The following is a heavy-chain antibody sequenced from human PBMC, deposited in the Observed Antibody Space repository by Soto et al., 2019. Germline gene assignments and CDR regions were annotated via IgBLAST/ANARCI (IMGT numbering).Heavy chain of an antibody. CDR2: ISPYTGNT. V-gene: IGHV1-18*01. J-gene: IGHJ6*02. D-gene: IGHD3-16*01. CDR1: GYIFVNYG. Sequence: QVQLVQSGDEVKKPGASVKVSCKASGYIFVNYGIAWVRQAQGQGPEWMGWISPYTGNTHSATKIQGRLTMTTDTSTSTAYMDLRRLTSDDTAVYYCGMVDNYVTPTPQDVWGQGTTVTVSS. CDR3: GMVDNYVTPTPQDV.